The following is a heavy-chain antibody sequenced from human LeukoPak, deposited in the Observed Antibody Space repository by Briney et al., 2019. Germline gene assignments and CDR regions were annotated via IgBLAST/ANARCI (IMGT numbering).Heavy chain of an antibody. J-gene: IGHJ4*02. V-gene: IGHV3-23*01. CDR3: AKERFGDYADFYN. D-gene: IGHD4-17*01. CDR2: ISRSGDST. CDR1: GFTFSSQG. Sequence: GGSLRLSCTASGFTFSSQGMSWVRQAPGKGLEWVSTISRSGDSTYFADSVKGRFTISRDNSKNTLYLQLNSLGAEDTAVYYCAKERFGDYADFYNWGQGTRVPVSS.